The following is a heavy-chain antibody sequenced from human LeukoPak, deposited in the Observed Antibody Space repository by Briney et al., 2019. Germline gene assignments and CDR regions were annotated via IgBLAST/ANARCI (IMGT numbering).Heavy chain of an antibody. Sequence: LTGGSLRLSCAASGFTFDDYGMSWVRQAPGKGLEWVSGINWNGGSTGYADSVKGRFTISRDNSKNTLYLQMNSLRAEDTAVYYCAKGGPVGPRLRFDYWGQGTLVTVSS. J-gene: IGHJ4*02. CDR1: GFTFDDYG. CDR2: INWNGGST. V-gene: IGHV3-20*04. CDR3: AKGGPVGPRLRFDY. D-gene: IGHD1-26*01.